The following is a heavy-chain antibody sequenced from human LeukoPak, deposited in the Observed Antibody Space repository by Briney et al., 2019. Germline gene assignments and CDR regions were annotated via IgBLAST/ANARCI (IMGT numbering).Heavy chain of an antibody. CDR2: ITWDSGIR. Sequence: GGSPRLSCEVFGFTFDNFGMHWVRQAPGKGLEWVSDITWDSGIRRYADSVKGRFTISRDNSKNTLYLQMNSLRAEDTAVYYCARRAGGYSHPYDYWGQGTLVTVSS. D-gene: IGHD4-23*01. CDR3: ARRAGGYSHPYDY. V-gene: IGHV3-9*01. J-gene: IGHJ4*02. CDR1: GFTFDNFG.